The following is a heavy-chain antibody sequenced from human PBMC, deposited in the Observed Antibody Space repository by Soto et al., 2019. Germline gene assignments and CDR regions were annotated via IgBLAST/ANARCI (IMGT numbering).Heavy chain of an antibody. V-gene: IGHV1-3*01. CDR1: GYTLTSHA. D-gene: IGHD2-15*01. CDR2: INAGNGNT. J-gene: IGHJ6*02. Sequence: QVQLVQSGAEVKKPGASVKVSCKASGYTLTSHAMHWVRQAPGQRLEWMGWINAGNGNTKYSQKFQGRVTITRDTSASTAYMELSSLRSEDTAVYYCARFIGGAYGMDVWGQGTTVTVS. CDR3: ARFIGGAYGMDV.